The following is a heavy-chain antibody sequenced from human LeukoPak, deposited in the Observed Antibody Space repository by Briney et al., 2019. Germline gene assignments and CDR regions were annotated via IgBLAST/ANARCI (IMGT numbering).Heavy chain of an antibody. Sequence: GGSLRLSCAASGFTFSSYSMNWVRQAPGKGLEWVSSISSSSYIYYADSVKGRFTISRDNAKNSLYLQMNSLRAEDTAVYYCARDLRHIVVVPAAIRGSRHAFDIWGQGTMVTVSS. J-gene: IGHJ3*02. CDR3: ARDLRHIVVVPAAIRGSRHAFDI. CDR1: GFTFSSYS. CDR2: ISSSSYI. D-gene: IGHD2-2*02. V-gene: IGHV3-21*01.